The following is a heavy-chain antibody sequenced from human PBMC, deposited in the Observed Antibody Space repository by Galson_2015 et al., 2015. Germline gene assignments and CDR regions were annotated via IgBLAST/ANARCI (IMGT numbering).Heavy chain of an antibody. V-gene: IGHV3-30-3*01. Sequence: SLRLSCAASGFTFSSYAMHWVRQAPGKGLEWVAVISYDGSNKYYADSVKGRFTISRDNSKNTLYLQVNSLRAEDTAVYYCAREDTAMVRSPYYYYGMDVWGQGTTVTVSS. CDR1: GFTFSSYA. CDR3: AREDTAMVRSPYYYYGMDV. CDR2: ISYDGSNK. J-gene: IGHJ6*02. D-gene: IGHD5-18*01.